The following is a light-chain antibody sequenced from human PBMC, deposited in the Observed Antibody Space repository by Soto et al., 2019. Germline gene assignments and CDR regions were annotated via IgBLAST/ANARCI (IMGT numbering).Light chain of an antibody. CDR3: CSYTATSAYV. J-gene: IGLJ1*01. Sequence: QSVLTQPASVSGSPGQSITISCTGTFSDVGRYNSVSWYQQRPGKAPKLMIFEVNNRPSGVSNRFSGSKSGNTASLAISGLQTEEEADYYCCSYTATSAYVFGTGTKVTVL. CDR2: EVN. CDR1: FSDVGRYNS. V-gene: IGLV2-14*01.